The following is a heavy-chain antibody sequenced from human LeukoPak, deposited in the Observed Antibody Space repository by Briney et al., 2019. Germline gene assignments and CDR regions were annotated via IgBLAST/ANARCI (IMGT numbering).Heavy chain of an antibody. CDR1: GPTFNTYW. V-gene: IGHV5-51*01. CDR2: IYPSDSET. CDR3: VSHGSGIFYKTLSY. J-gene: IGHJ4*02. D-gene: IGHD3-10*01. Sequence: GESLKISCKGSGPTFNTYWIGWIRQVPGRGLEWMGVIYPSDSETRYSPSFQGQVTISADKSMNTAYLQWGSLKASDTAMYYCVSHGSGIFYKTLSYWGQGTLVTVSS.